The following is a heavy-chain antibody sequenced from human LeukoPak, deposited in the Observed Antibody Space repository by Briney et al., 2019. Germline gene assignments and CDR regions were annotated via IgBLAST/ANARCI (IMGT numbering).Heavy chain of an antibody. V-gene: IGHV4-59*01. J-gene: IGHJ4*02. D-gene: IGHD5-12*01. CDR3: AREPGGYDSYFDY. Sequence: SETLSPTCTVSGGSISSYYWSWIRQPPGKGLEWIGYIYYSGSTNYNPSLKSRVTISVDTSKNQFSLKLSSVTAADTAVYYCAREPGGYDSYFDYWGQGTLVTVSS. CDR2: IYYSGST. CDR1: GGSISSYY.